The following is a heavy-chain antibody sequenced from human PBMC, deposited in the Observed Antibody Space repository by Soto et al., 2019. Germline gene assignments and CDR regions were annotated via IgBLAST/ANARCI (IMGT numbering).Heavy chain of an antibody. J-gene: IGHJ6*02. Sequence: QVQLVQSGAEVRKPGSSVTVSCKASGGTFSNYAISWVRQAPGQGLEWMGGIIPIVGTGSYAQKFQGRVTITADEPTTTAYMERSSLRFEDTAVYYCARVVILVPTASTHYYYQMDVWGPGTTVTVSS. CDR1: GGTFSNYA. V-gene: IGHV1-69*01. CDR2: IIPIVGTG. D-gene: IGHD2-2*01. CDR3: ARVVILVPTASTHYYYQMDV.